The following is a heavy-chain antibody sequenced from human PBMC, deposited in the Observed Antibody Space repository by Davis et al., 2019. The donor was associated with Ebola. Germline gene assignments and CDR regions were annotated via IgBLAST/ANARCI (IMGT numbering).Heavy chain of an antibody. D-gene: IGHD3-22*01. J-gene: IGHJ4*02. CDR1: GGPISRYY. CDR3: ARGLTYYYDSSGYY. Sequence: SETLSLTCTVSGGPISRYYWSWIRQPPGKGLEWIGYIYYSGSTNYNPSLKSRVTISVDTSKNQFSLKLSSVTAADTAVYYCARGLTYYYDSSGYYWGQGTLVTVSS. CDR2: IYYSGST. V-gene: IGHV4-59*01.